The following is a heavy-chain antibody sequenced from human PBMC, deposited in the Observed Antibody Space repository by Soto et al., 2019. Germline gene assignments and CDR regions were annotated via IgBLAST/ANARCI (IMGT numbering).Heavy chain of an antibody. CDR1: GFTFSNYA. Sequence: PGGSLRLSCAASGFTFSNYAMSWVRQAPGKGLEWVSGISGSGGNTYYADSVKGRFTISRDDSKNTLYLQLNSLRAEDTAVYYCAADRTITFGGATKIFDYWGQGILVTVSS. J-gene: IGHJ4*02. V-gene: IGHV3-23*01. D-gene: IGHD3-16*01. CDR2: ISGSGGNT. CDR3: AADRTITFGGATKIFDY.